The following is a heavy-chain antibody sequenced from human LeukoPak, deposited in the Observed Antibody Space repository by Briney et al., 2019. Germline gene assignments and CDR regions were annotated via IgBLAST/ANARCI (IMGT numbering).Heavy chain of an antibody. CDR2: ISSSSSTI. J-gene: IGHJ4*02. CDR3: ARGPTYDSSAYQLSY. Sequence: PGGSLRFSCAASGFTFSSYSMNWVRQAPGKGLEWVSYISSSSSTIYYADSVKGRFTISRDNSKNTLYLQMNSLRAEDTAVYYCARGPTYDSSAYQLSYWGQGTLVTVSS. V-gene: IGHV3-48*01. D-gene: IGHD3-22*01. CDR1: GFTFSSYS.